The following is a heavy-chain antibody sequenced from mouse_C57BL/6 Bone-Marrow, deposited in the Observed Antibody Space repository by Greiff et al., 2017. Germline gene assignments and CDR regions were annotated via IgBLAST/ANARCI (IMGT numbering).Heavy chain of an antibody. J-gene: IGHJ3*01. CDR3: VRHYDYDCAY. V-gene: IGHV10-1*01. CDR1: GFSFNTYA. D-gene: IGHD2-4*01. Sequence: EVQVVESGGGLVQPKGSLKLSCAASGFSFNTYAMNWVRQAPGKGLEWVARIRSKSNNYATYYADSVKDRFTISRDDSESMLYLQMNNLKTEDTAMYYCVRHYDYDCAYWGQGTLVTVSA. CDR2: IRSKSNNYAT.